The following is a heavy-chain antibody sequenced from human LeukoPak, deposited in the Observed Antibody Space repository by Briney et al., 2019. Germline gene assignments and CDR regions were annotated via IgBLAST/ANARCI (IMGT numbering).Heavy chain of an antibody. D-gene: IGHD2-15*01. J-gene: IGHJ4*02. Sequence: ASVKVSCKASGYTFTSYHMHWVRQAPGQGLEWMGIINPSGGSTSYAQKFQGRVTMTRDTSTSTVYMELSSLRSEDTAVYYCARARAAWVDFDYWGQGTLVTVSS. CDR2: INPSGGST. CDR3: ARARAAWVDFDY. CDR1: GYTFTSYH. V-gene: IGHV1-46*01.